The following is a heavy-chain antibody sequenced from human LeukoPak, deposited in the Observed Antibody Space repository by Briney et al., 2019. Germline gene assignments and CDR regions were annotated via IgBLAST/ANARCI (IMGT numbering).Heavy chain of an antibody. CDR1: GFTFSDYY. CDR2: ISSSGSAI. Sequence: GGSLRLSCATSGFTFSDYYMNWIRQAPGKGLEWVSYISSSGSAIHFADSVKGRFTISRDNAKNSLYLQMNSLRAVDTAVYYCASPGPYSGYGNAFDIWGQGTMVTVSS. V-gene: IGHV3-11*01. CDR3: ASPGPYSGYGNAFDI. J-gene: IGHJ3*02. D-gene: IGHD5-12*01.